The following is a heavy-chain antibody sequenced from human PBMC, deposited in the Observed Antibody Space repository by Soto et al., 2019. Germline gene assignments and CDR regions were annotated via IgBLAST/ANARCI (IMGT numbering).Heavy chain of an antibody. CDR3: ARHWYGSGTHYPFDS. CDR2: IDYSGST. D-gene: IGHD3-10*01. CDR1: DGSISSYY. V-gene: IGHV4-59*08. Sequence: QVQLQESGPGLVKPSETLSLTCTVSDGSISSYYWSWIRQPPGKGLEWIGYIDYSGSTDHNPSLKSRVTISVDTSKNQFSLKLSSVTAADTAVYFCARHWYGSGTHYPFDSWGQGTLVTVSS. J-gene: IGHJ4*02.